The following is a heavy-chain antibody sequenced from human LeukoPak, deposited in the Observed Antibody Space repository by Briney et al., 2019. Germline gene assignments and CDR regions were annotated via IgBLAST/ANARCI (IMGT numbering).Heavy chain of an antibody. D-gene: IGHD3-10*01. V-gene: IGHV3-21*01. Sequence: GGSLRLSCAASGFTFSSYRMNWVRQAPGKGLEWVSSISSSSSYIYYADSVKGRFTISRDNAKNSLYLQVNSLRAEDPAVYYCGGSSGSYFSGFDYWGQGTLVTVSS. CDR1: GFTFSSYR. CDR3: GGSSGSYFSGFDY. CDR2: ISSSSSYI. J-gene: IGHJ4*02.